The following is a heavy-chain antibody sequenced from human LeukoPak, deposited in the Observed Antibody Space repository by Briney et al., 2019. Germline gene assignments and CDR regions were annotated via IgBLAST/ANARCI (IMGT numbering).Heavy chain of an antibody. Sequence: PGGSLRLSCAASGFTVSSNYMSWVRQAPGKGLEWVSVIYSGGSTYYADSVKGRFTISRDNSKNTLYLQMNSLRAEDTAVYYCARHKYRDSSSWYGDYWGQGTLVTVSS. CDR3: ARHKYRDSSSWYGDY. CDR1: GFTVSSNY. J-gene: IGHJ4*02. V-gene: IGHV3-66*04. CDR2: IYSGGST. D-gene: IGHD6-13*01.